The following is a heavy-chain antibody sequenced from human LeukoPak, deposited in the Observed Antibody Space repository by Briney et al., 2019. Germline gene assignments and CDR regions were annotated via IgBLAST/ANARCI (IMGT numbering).Heavy chain of an antibody. CDR3: TRDRQLRDWGALDI. V-gene: IGHV3-23*01. CDR1: GFSVSNYA. J-gene: IGHJ3*02. Sequence: GGSLRLSCVASGFSVSNYAMNWVRQAPGKGPQYISTIGFSSGGDTYYAESVKGRFTISRDNSQNTLYLQLNSLRAEDTALYYCTRDRQLRDWGALDIWGQGTLVTVSS. CDR2: IGFSSGGDT. D-gene: IGHD7-27*01.